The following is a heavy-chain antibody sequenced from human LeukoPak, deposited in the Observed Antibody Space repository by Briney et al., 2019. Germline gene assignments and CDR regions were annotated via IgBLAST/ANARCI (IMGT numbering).Heavy chain of an antibody. J-gene: IGHJ4*02. CDR3: AKDGSYDSSGPSYFDY. CDR2: ISGSGGST. CDR1: GFTFSSYA. V-gene: IGHV3-23*01. Sequence: GASLRLSCAASGFTFSSYAMSWVRQAPGKGLGWVSAISGSGGSTYYADSVKGRFTISRDNSKNTLYLQMNSLRAEDTAVYYCAKDGSYDSSGPSYFDYWGQGTLVTVSS. D-gene: IGHD3-22*01.